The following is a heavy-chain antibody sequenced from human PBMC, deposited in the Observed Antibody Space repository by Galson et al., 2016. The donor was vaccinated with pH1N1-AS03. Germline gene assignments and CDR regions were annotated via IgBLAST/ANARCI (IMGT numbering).Heavy chain of an antibody. Sequence: SVKVSCKASGYTFTNYAVHWVRQAPGQRLEWMGWINGGNGNTKFSRKFQGRVTLTRDTSASTAYMELSSLRSDDTAVYYCARGDLVIGGGNNWFDPWGQGILVTVSS. CDR1: GYTFTNYA. V-gene: IGHV1-3*01. J-gene: IGHJ5*02. CDR2: INGGNGNT. D-gene: IGHD2/OR15-2a*01. CDR3: ARGDLVIGGGNNWFDP.